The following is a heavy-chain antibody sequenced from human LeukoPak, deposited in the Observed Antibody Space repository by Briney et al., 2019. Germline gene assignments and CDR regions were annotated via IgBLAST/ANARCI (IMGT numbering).Heavy chain of an antibody. CDR3: ARSYYYDSSPLVAFDI. CDR2: INQSGST. V-gene: IGHV4-34*01. J-gene: IGHJ3*02. CDR1: GFTFSSYS. Sequence: GSLRPSCAASGFTFSSYSMNWVRQVPGKGLEWIGEINQSGSTNYNPSLKSRVTISVDTSKNQFSLKLSSVTAADTAVYYCARSYYYDSSPLVAFDIWGQGTMVTVSS. D-gene: IGHD3-22*01.